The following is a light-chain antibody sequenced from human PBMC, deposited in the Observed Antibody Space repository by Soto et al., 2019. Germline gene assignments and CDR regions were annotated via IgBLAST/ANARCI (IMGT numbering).Light chain of an antibody. CDR2: AAS. Sequence: DIQMTQSPSSLSASVGDRVTITCRASQSISSYLTWYQQKSGRGPKRLIYAASNLHGRVPSRFSGSGSGTDFSRTISSLQPEGFATYYGQQTYSTPRTFGQGTKVEIK. CDR3: QQTYSTPRT. CDR1: QSISSY. V-gene: IGKV1-39*01. J-gene: IGKJ1*01.